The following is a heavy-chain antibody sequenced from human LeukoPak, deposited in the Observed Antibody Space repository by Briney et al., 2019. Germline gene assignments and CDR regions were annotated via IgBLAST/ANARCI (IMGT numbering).Heavy chain of an antibody. CDR1: GFTFNNAW. V-gene: IGHV3-15*01. J-gene: IGHJ4*02. CDR3: TTDPVDSSGYYYFDT. CDR2: IKTKRGGATT. D-gene: IGHD3-22*01. Sequence: GGSLRLSRAASGFTFNNAWMNWVRQAPGKGLEWLGRIKTKRGGATTDYAAPVRGRFTISRDDSKNTMYLQMNSLRSEDTAVYYCTTDPVDSSGYYYFDTWGQGTLVAASS.